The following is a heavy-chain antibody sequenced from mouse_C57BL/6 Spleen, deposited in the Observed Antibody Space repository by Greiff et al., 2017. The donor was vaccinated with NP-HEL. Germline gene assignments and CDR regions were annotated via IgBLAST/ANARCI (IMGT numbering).Heavy chain of an antibody. CDR2: ISSGSSTI. J-gene: IGHJ3*01. CDR1: GFTFSDYG. V-gene: IGHV5-17*01. D-gene: IGHD1-1*01. CDR3: SRPLYYGSSPFAF. Sequence: EVQRVESGGGLVKPGGSLKLSCAASGFTFSDYGMHWVRQAPEKGLEWVAYISSGSSTIYYADTVKGRFTISRDNAKNTLFLQMTSLRPEGTAMYCCSRPLYYGSSPFAFWGNGTLVTVSA.